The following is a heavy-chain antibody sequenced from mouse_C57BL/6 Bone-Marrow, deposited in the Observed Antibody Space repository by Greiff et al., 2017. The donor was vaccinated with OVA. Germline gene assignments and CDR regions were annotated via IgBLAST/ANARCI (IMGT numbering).Heavy chain of an antibody. CDR3: ARGEYDYDGPYAMDY. J-gene: IGHJ4*01. CDR1: DSEVFPIAY. Sequence: VQLQQSGSELRSPGSPVKLSCKDFDSEVFPIAYMSWVRQKPGHGFEWIGGILPSIGRTIYGEKFEDKATLDADTLSNTAYLELNSLTSEDSAIYYCARGEYDYDGPYAMDYWGQGTSVTVSS. D-gene: IGHD2-4*01. CDR2: ILPSIGRT. V-gene: IGHV15-2*01.